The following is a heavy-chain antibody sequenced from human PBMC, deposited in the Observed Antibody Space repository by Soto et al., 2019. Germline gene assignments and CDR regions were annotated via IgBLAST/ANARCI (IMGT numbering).Heavy chain of an antibody. D-gene: IGHD6-13*01. CDR3: ARHEGSRQLVMYYYGMDV. CDR2: IYPGDSDT. V-gene: IGHV5-51*01. Sequence: GESLKISCKGSGYSFTSYWIGWVRQMPGKGLEWMGIIYPGDSDTRYSPSFQGQVTISADKSISTAYLQWSSLKASDTAMYYCARHEGSRQLVMYYYGMDVWGQGTTVTVSS. CDR1: GYSFTSYW. J-gene: IGHJ6*02.